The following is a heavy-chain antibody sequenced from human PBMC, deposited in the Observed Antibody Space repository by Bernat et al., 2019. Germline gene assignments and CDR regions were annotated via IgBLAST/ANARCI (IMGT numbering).Heavy chain of an antibody. D-gene: IGHD6-19*01. V-gene: IGHV3-23*01. CDR1: GFTFSSYA. CDR2: ISGSGGST. Sequence: EVQLLESGGGLVQPGGSLRLSCAASGFTFSSYAMSWVRQAPGKGLVWVSAISGSGGSTYYADSVKGRFTISRDNSKNTLYLQMNSLRAEDTAVYYFANFFIGFWAYSSGWYSFGSFDYWGQGTLVTVS. CDR3: ANFFIGFWAYSSGWYSFGSFDY. J-gene: IGHJ4*02.